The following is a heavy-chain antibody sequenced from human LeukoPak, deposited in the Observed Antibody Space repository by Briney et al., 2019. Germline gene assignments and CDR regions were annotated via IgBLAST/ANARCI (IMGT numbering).Heavy chain of an antibody. CDR1: GFTFSSYS. CDR2: IYSGGST. V-gene: IGHV3-53*01. D-gene: IGHD3-10*01. J-gene: IGHJ4*02. Sequence: GGSLRLSCAASGFTFSSYSMNWVRQAPGKGLEWVSVIYSGGSTYYADSVKGRFTISRDNSKNTLYLQMNSLRAEDTAVYYCARDTSKMTYYYGSGTSWGQGTLVTVSS. CDR3: ARDTSKMTYYYGSGTS.